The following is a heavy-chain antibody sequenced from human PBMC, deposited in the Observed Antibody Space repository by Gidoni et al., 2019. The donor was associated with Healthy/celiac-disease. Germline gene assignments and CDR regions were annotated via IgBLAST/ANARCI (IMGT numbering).Heavy chain of an antibody. CDR3: ARHGDGIAVAGTHPPYYYGMDV. CDR2: IIPILGIA. V-gene: IGHV1-69*02. CDR1: GGTFSSYT. Sequence: QVQLVQSGAEVKKPGFSVKVSCKASGGTFSSYTISWVRQAPGQGLEWMGRIIPILGIANYAQKFQGRVTITADKSTSTAYMELSSLRSEDTAVYYCARHGDGIAVAGTHPPYYYGMDVWGQGTTVTVSS. J-gene: IGHJ6*02. D-gene: IGHD6-19*01.